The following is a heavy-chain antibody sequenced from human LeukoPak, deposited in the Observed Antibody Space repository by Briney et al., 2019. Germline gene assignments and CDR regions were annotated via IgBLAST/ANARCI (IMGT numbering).Heavy chain of an antibody. CDR1: GFTFSSYG. D-gene: IGHD3-10*01. CDR2: ISGSGGST. CDR3: AKETPGYGSGSL. V-gene: IGHV3-23*01. Sequence: GESLRLSCAASGFTFSSYGMSWVRQAPGKGLEWVSAISGSGGSTYYADSVKGRFTISRDNSKNTLYLQMKSLRAEDTAVYYCAKETPGYGSGSLWGQGTLVTVSS. J-gene: IGHJ4*02.